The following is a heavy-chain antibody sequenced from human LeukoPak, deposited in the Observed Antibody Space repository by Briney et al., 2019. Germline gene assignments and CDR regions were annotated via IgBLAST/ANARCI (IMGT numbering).Heavy chain of an antibody. V-gene: IGHV7-4-1*02. J-gene: IGHJ3*02. Sequence: ASVKVSCKASGYTFTSYAMNWVRQAPGQGLEWMGWINTNTGNPTYAQGFTGRFVFSLDTSVSTAYLQISSLKAEDTAVYYCAISLYSSGWYRSGRAFDIWGQGTMVTVSS. CDR1: GYTFTSYA. CDR2: INTNTGNP. CDR3: AISLYSSGWYRSGRAFDI. D-gene: IGHD6-19*01.